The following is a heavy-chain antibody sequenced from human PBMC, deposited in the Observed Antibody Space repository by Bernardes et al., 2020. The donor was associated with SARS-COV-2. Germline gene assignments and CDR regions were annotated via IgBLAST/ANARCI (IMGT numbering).Heavy chain of an antibody. Sequence: GSLSLSCAASGFTFSSYWMSWVRQAPGKGLEWVANIKQDGSEKYYVNSVKGRFTISRDNAKNSLYLQMNSLRAEDTAVYYCAREMGYYDYVWGSSLNDYWGQGTLVTVSS. D-gene: IGHD3-16*01. CDR2: IKQDGSEK. CDR3: AREMGYYDYVWGSSLNDY. V-gene: IGHV3-7*04. CDR1: GFTFSSYW. J-gene: IGHJ4*02.